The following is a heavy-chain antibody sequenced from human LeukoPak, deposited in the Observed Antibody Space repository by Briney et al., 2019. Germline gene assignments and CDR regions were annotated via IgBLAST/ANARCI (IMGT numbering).Heavy chain of an antibody. V-gene: IGHV4-4*02. Sequence: SETLSLTCAVSGCSLSSSNWWSWVRPPPGKGVGWVGEIYHSGSTNYNPSLKSRVTISVDTSKNQFSLKLSAVTAADTALYYCARESIAARRAIDYWGQGTLVTVSS. CDR2: IYHSGST. CDR3: ARESIAARRAIDY. J-gene: IGHJ4*02. CDR1: GCSLSSSNW. D-gene: IGHD6-6*01.